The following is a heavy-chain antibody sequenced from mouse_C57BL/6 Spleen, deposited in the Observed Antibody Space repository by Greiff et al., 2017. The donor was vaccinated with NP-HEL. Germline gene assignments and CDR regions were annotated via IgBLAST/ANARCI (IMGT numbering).Heavy chain of an antibody. CDR1: GYTFTDYN. V-gene: IGHV1-22*01. Sequence: EVQLQESGPELVKPGASVKMSCKASGYTFTDYNMHWVKQSHGKSLEWIGYINPNNGGTSYNQKFKGKATLTVNKSSSTAYMELRSLTSEDSAVYYCARREYYAPYAMDYWGQGTSVTVSS. J-gene: IGHJ4*01. D-gene: IGHD1-1*01. CDR3: ARREYYAPYAMDY. CDR2: INPNNGGT.